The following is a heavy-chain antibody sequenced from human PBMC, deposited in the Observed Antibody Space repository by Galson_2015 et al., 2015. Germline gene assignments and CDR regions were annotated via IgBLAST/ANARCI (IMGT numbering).Heavy chain of an antibody. V-gene: IGHV3-30*18. D-gene: IGHD2-2*01. J-gene: IGHJ3*02. CDR1: GFTFSSYG. Sequence: SLRLSCAASGFTFSSYGMHWVRQAPGKGLEWVAVISYDGSNKYYADSVKGRFTISRDNSKNTLYLQMNSLRAEDTAVYYCAKDLGIVVVPAASVGCFDIWGQGTMVTVSS. CDR3: AKDLGIVVVPAASVGCFDI. CDR2: ISYDGSNK.